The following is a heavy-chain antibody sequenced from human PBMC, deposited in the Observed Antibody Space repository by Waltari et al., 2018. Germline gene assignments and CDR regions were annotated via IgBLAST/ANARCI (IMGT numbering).Heavy chain of an antibody. CDR2: FDPEDGET. CDR1: GYTLTELS. CDR3: AREVGYSGYD. D-gene: IGHD5-12*01. Sequence: QVQLVQSGAEVKKPGASVKVSCKVSGYTLTELSMHWVRQAPGKGLEWMGGFDPEDGETIYAQKFQGRVTITRDTSASTAYMELSSLRSEDTAVYYCAREVGYSGYDWGQGTLVTVSS. J-gene: IGHJ4*02. V-gene: IGHV1-24*01.